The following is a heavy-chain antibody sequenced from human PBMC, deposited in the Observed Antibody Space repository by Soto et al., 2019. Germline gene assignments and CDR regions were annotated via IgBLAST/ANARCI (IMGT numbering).Heavy chain of an antibody. CDR3: ARDPADYSYGYDLYAMDV. CDR2: IYYSGIT. J-gene: IGHJ6*02. CDR1: GGSISSYY. Sequence: SDTLSLTCTVSGGSISSYYWSWIRQPPGKGLERIGYIYYSGITNYNPSLKSRVTISVDTSKNQFSLKLSSVTAADTAVYYCARDPADYSYGYDLYAMDVSDQGTTVTVS. V-gene: IGHV4-59*01. D-gene: IGHD5-18*01.